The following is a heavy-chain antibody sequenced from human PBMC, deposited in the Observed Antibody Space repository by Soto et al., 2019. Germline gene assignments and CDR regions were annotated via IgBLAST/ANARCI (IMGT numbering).Heavy chain of an antibody. CDR3: AREVYSGYDWHGSGNCFDP. CDR1: GGSISSGGYS. D-gene: IGHD5-12*01. Sequence: PSETLSLTCAVSGGSISSGGYSWSWIRQPPGKGLEWIGYIYHSGSTYYNPSLKSRVTISVDRSKNQFSLKLSSVTAADTAVYYCAREVYSGYDWHGSGNCFDPGGQGTLVTVSS. CDR2: IYHSGST. V-gene: IGHV4-30-2*01. J-gene: IGHJ5*02.